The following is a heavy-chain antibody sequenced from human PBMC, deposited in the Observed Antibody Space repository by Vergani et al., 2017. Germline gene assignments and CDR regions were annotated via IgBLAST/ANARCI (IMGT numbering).Heavy chain of an antibody. CDR1: GFTFNACP. V-gene: IGHV3-23*01. CDR2: ISARYPST. Sequence: EVQLLQSGGRVIQPGGSVRLSCAASGFTFNACPMTWVRQAPRKGLEWVSAISARYPSTYHADYVQGRFTISRDNSKNLLYLQMNSLRAEDTAVDYFARLSYDTTPYLQGGYDCWGQGTLVSVSS. J-gene: IGHJ4*02. CDR3: ARLSYDTTPYLQGGYDC. D-gene: IGHD3-22*01.